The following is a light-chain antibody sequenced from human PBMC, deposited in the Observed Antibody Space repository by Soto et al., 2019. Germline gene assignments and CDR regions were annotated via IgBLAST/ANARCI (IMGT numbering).Light chain of an antibody. CDR2: SNN. J-gene: IGLJ2*01. CDR3: ASWDDRMGAVI. V-gene: IGLV1-47*02. CDR1: SSNIGGTNY. Sequence: QSVLTQPPSASGTPGQRVFISCSGSSSNIGGTNYAYWYQQLPGAAPKLLMHSNNLRPSGVPERISGSKSGTSASLAISGLRSEDEAVYYCASWDDRMGAVIFGGGPKATVL.